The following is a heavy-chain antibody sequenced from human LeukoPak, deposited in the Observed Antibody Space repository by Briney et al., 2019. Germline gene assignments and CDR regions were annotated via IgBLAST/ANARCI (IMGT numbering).Heavy chain of an antibody. V-gene: IGHV5-51*01. J-gene: IGHJ3*02. CDR3: ARHLTIITVPRVAFDI. CDR2: IYPGDSDT. D-gene: IGHD3-9*01. CDR1: GYSFNSYW. Sequence: GEFLKISCKGSGYSFNSYWIGWVRQMPGKGLEWMGVIYPGDSDTRYSQSFQGQVTISADKSISTAYLQWSGLKASDTAMYYCARHLTIITVPRVAFDIWGQGTMVIVPS.